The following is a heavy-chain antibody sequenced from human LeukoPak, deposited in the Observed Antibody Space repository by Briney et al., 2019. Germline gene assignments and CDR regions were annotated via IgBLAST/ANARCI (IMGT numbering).Heavy chain of an antibody. J-gene: IGHJ4*02. CDR2: IYYSGST. CDR1: GDSISNYY. CDR3: ARVSNRDSSGYYWGFDY. D-gene: IGHD3-22*01. Sequence: SETLSLTCTVSGDSISNYYWSWIRQRPGKGLECIGHIYYSGSTNYHPSLKSRVTISVDTSKSQFSLKLSSVTAADTAHYYCARVSNRDSSGYYWGFDYWGQGTLVTVSS. V-gene: IGHV4-59*08.